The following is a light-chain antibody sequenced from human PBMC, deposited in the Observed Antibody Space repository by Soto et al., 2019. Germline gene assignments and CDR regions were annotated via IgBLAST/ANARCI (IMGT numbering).Light chain of an antibody. J-gene: IGKJ5*01. CDR3: QQYYSYPSIT. CDR1: QGISSY. CDR2: AAS. V-gene: IGKV1-8*01. Sequence: AIRMTQSPSSFSASTGASFTITCRARQGISSYLAWYPQKPGKAPKLLIYAASTLQSGVPSRFSGSGSGTDFTLTIRCLQSEDFATYYCQQYYSYPSITVGQGKRLEIK.